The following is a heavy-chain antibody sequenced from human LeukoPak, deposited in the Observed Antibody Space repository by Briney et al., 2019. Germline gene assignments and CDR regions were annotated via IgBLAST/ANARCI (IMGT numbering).Heavy chain of an antibody. D-gene: IGHD3-22*01. J-gene: IGHJ6*03. CDR1: GGSFSGYY. V-gene: IGHV4-34*01. CDR2: INHSGST. Sequence: SETLSLTCAVYGGSFSGYYWSWIRQPPGKGLEWIGEINHSGSTNYNPSLKSRVTISVDTSKNQFSLKLSSVTAADTAVYYCARPRGGYQSYYYYYYMDVWGKGTTVTVSS. CDR3: ARPRGGYQSYYYYYYMDV.